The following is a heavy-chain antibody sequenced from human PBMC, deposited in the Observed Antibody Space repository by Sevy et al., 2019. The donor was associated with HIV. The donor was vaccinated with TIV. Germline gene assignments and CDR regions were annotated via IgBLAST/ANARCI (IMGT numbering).Heavy chain of an antibody. J-gene: IGHJ4*02. CDR1: GGSISSYY. CDR2: IYYSGST. V-gene: IGHV4-59*01. Sequence: SETLSLTCTISGGSISSYYWSWIRHPPGKGLEWIGYIYYSGSTNYNPSLKSRVTISVDTSKNHFSLKLSSVTAADTAVYYCARAQTYYSGSGSYYNLCFDYWGQGTLVTVSS. CDR3: ARAQTYYSGSGSYYNLCFDY. D-gene: IGHD3-10*01.